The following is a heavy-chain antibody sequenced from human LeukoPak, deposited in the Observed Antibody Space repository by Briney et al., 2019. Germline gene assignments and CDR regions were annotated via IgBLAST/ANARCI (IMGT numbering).Heavy chain of an antibody. CDR1: GFTFSSYG. Sequence: PGGSLRLSCAASGFTFSSYGMHWVRQAPGKGLEWVAFIRYDGSNKYYADSVKGRFTISRDNSKNTLYLQMNSLRAEDTAVYYCARASHYDSSGYYRYWGQGTLVTVSS. D-gene: IGHD3-22*01. CDR2: IRYDGSNK. V-gene: IGHV3-30*02. CDR3: ARASHYDSSGYYRY. J-gene: IGHJ4*02.